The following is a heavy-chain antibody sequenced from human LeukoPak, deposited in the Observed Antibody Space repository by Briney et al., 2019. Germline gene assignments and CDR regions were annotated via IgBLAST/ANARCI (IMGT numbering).Heavy chain of an antibody. D-gene: IGHD3-9*01. CDR2: IYTSGST. J-gene: IGHJ4*02. Sequence: SETLSLTCTVSGGSISSGSYYWSWIRQPAGKGLEWIGRIYTSGSTNYNPSLKSRVTISVDTSKNQFSLKLSSVTAADTAVYYCARVGILTGPFFDYWGQGTLVTVSP. V-gene: IGHV4-61*02. CDR3: ARVGILTGPFFDY. CDR1: GGSISSGSYY.